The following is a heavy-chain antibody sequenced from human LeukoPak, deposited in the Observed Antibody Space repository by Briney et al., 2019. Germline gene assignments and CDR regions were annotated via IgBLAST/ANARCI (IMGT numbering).Heavy chain of an antibody. CDR1: GGSISSYY. V-gene: IGHV4-59*01. D-gene: IGHD2-2*01. CDR2: IYYSGST. J-gene: IGHJ5*02. Sequence: EPSETLSLTCTVSGGSISSYYWSWIRQPPGKGLEWIGYIYYSGSTNYNPSLKSRVTISVDTSKNQFSLKLSSVTAADTAVYYCAREVPVVVVPAATPSAARPLVHNWFDPWGQGTLVTVSS. CDR3: AREVPVVVVPAATPSAARPLVHNWFDP.